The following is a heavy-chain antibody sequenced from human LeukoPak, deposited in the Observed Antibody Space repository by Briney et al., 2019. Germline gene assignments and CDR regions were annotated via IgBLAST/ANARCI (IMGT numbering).Heavy chain of an antibody. CDR2: ISSSSSYI. Sequence: GGSLRLSCAASGFTFSSYSMNWVRQAPGKGLEWVSSISSSSSYIYYADSVRGRFTISRDNAKNSLYLQMNSLRAEDTAVYYCARDRVLLWFGEPSPDAFDIWGQGTMVTVSS. J-gene: IGHJ3*02. V-gene: IGHV3-21*01. D-gene: IGHD3-10*01. CDR1: GFTFSSYS. CDR3: ARDRVLLWFGEPSPDAFDI.